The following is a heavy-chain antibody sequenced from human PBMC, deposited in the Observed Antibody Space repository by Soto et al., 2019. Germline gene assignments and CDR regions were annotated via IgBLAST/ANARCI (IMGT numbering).Heavy chain of an antibody. CDR2: INHSGST. CDR3: ARLRAAAGKYTYYYYGMDV. Sequence: SETLSLTCAVYGGSFSGYYWSWIRQPPGKELEWIGEINHSGSTNYNPSLKSRVTISVDTSKNQFSLKPSSVTAADTAVYYCARLRAAAGKYTYYYYGMDVWGQGTTVTVSS. D-gene: IGHD6-13*01. CDR1: GGSFSGYY. V-gene: IGHV4-34*01. J-gene: IGHJ6*02.